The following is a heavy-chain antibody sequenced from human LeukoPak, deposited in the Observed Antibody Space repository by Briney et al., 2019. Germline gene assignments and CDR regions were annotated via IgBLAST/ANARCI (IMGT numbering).Heavy chain of an antibody. CDR2: ISYDGSNK. J-gene: IGHJ4*02. D-gene: IGHD3-16*01. V-gene: IGHV3-30*03. CDR3: ASGAGGDY. Sequence: PGGSLRLSCAASGFTFSSYGMHWVRQAPGKGLEWVAVISYDGSNKYYADSVKGRFTISRDNSKNTLYLQMNSLRAEDTAVYYCASGAGGDYWGQGTLVTVSS. CDR1: GFTFSSYG.